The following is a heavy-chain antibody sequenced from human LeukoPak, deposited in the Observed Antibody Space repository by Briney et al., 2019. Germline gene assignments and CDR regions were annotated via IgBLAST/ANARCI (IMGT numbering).Heavy chain of an antibody. CDR3: TKYYGSGSWAFDI. CDR1: GGSISSSSYY. D-gene: IGHD3-10*01. CDR2: IYYSGST. J-gene: IGHJ3*02. V-gene: IGHV4-39*01. Sequence: PSETLSLTCTVSGGSISSSSYYWGWIRHPPGKGLEWIGSIYYSGSTYYNPSLKSRVTISVDTSKNQFSLKLSSVTAADTAVYYCTKYYGSGSWAFDIWGQGTMVTVSS.